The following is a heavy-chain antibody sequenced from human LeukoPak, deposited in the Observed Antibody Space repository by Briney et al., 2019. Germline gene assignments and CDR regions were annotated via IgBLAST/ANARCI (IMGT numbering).Heavy chain of an antibody. CDR2: INHSGST. CDR3: ARVPTRSALTIFGVVIVHYYYYMDV. CDR1: GGSFSGYH. V-gene: IGHV4-34*01. Sequence: SETLSLTCAVYGGSFSGYHWSWLRQPPGKGLEWIGEINHSGSTNYNPSLKSRVTISVDTSKNQFSLKLSSVTAADTAVYYCARVPTRSALTIFGVVIVHYYYYMDVWGKGTTVTVFS. J-gene: IGHJ6*03. D-gene: IGHD3-3*01.